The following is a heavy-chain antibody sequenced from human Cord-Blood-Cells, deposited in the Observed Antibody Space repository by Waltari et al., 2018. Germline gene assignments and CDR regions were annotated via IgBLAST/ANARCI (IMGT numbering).Heavy chain of an antibody. CDR1: GYTFTGHY. CDR2: INPNSGGT. Sequence: QVQLVQAGAEVKRPGAAVKGSCKGFGYTFTGHYMPWVRPSPGQGLEWMGWINPNSGGTNYAQKFQGRVTMTRDTSISTAYMELSRLRSDDTAVYYCASTDKNTGSSGWGTWGQGTLVTVSS. D-gene: IGHD6-19*01. CDR3: ASTDKNTGSSGWGT. V-gene: IGHV1-2*02. J-gene: IGHJ4*02.